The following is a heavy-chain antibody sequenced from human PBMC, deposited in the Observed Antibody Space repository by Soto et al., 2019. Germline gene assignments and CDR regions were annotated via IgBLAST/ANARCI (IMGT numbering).Heavy chain of an antibody. CDR3: AREGDCSSTSCYAWFDP. D-gene: IGHD2-2*01. CDR1: GGTFSSYA. CDR2: IIPIFGTA. Sequence: SVKVSCKASGGTFSSYAISWVRQAPGQGLEWMGGIIPIFGTANYAQKFQGRVTITADESTSTAYMELSSLRSEDTAVYYCAREGDCSSTSCYAWFDPWGQGTLVTVSS. V-gene: IGHV1-69*13. J-gene: IGHJ5*02.